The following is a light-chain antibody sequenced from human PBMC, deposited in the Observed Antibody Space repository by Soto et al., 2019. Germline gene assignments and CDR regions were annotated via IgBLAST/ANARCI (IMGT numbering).Light chain of an antibody. CDR2: GAA. CDR3: QQYNNWPYT. Sequence: EIVMTQSPATLAVSPGERAALSCRASQSVSSNFARYQQKPGQAPRLLIYGAASRATGTPARFSGSASGAECTLTISSMQSEDFAVDYCQQYNNWPYTFGLGTKLEMK. V-gene: IGKV3-15*01. J-gene: IGKJ2*01. CDR1: QSVSSN.